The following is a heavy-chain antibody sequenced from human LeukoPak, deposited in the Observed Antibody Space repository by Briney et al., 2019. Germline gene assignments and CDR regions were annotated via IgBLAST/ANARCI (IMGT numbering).Heavy chain of an antibody. CDR1: GGTFSSYA. D-gene: IGHD3-22*01. V-gene: IGHV1-69*13. Sequence: PWASVKVSCKASGGTFSSYAISWVRQAPGQGLEWMGGIIPIFGTANYAQKFQGRVTITADESTSTAYMELSSLRSEDTAVYYCARAYYDSSGYYYEFWGYFDYWGQGTLVTVSS. J-gene: IGHJ4*02. CDR2: IIPIFGTA. CDR3: ARAYYDSSGYYYEFWGYFDY.